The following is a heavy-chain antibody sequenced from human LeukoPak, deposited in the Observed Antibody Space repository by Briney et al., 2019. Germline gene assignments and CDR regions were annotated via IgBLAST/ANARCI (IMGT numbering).Heavy chain of an antibody. V-gene: IGHV3-23*05. CDR2: IFASGSTT. J-gene: IGHJ4*02. D-gene: IGHD3-22*01. CDR1: GFTFSGYA. CDR3: AKAGRSGEIKYDSSGYYLSSFDY. Sequence: GGSLRLSCAASGFTFSGYAMNWVRQAPGKGLEWVSLIFASGSTTKYADSVKGRFTISRDNSKNTLYLQMNSLRAEDTAVYYCAKAGRSGEIKYDSSGYYLSSFDYWGQGTLVTVSS.